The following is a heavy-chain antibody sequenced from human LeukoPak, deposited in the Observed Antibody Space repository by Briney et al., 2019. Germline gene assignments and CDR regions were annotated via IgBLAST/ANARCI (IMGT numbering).Heavy chain of an antibody. V-gene: IGHV3-74*01. J-gene: IGHJ6*02. Sequence: PGGSLRLSCAASGFTFSSHLMHWVHQAPGKGLVWVSRISSDATYTNYADSVRGRFTISRDNAKNTLYLQMNSLRDEDTAVYYCARDLRFNYGMDVWSQGTTVTVSS. CDR1: GFTFSSHL. CDR2: ISSDATYT. CDR3: ARDLRFNYGMDV. D-gene: IGHD3-3*01.